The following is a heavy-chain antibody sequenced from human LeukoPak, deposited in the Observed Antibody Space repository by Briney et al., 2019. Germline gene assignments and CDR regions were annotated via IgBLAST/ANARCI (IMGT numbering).Heavy chain of an antibody. CDR1: GFTVSSNF. V-gene: IGHV3-23*01. CDR2: ISGSGDNT. J-gene: IGHJ4*02. CDR3: AKGSYYDSSGSFYFDY. D-gene: IGHD3-22*01. Sequence: PGGSLRLSCAASGFTVSSNFMSWFRQAPGKGLEWVSGISGSGDNTYYADSVKGRFTISRDNSKNTLYVQVNSLGTEDTAAYYCAKGSYYDSSGSFYFDYWGQGTLVTVSS.